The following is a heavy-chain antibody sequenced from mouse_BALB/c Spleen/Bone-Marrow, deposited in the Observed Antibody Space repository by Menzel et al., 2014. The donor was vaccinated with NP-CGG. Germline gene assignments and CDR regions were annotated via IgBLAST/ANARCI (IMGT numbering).Heavy chain of an antibody. J-gene: IGHJ4*01. Sequence: EVQLQESGGGLVKPGGSLKLSCAASGFAFSSYDMSWVRPTPEKRLEWVATISSGGSYTYYPDSVKGRFTISRDNARNTLYLQMSSLRSEDTALYYCARVLRVYAMDYWGQGTSVTVSS. CDR2: ISSGGSYT. D-gene: IGHD2-4*01. CDR3: ARVLRVYAMDY. V-gene: IGHV5-9*02. CDR1: GFAFSSYD.